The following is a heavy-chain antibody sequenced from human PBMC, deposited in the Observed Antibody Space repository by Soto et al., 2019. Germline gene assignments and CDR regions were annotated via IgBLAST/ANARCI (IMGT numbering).Heavy chain of an antibody. V-gene: IGHV1-2*04. CDR1: GYTFTGYY. D-gene: IGHD3-10*01. J-gene: IGHJ5*02. Sequence: GASVKVSCKASGYTFTGYYMHWVRQAPGQGLEWMGWINPNSGGTNYAQKFQGWVTMTRDTSISTAYMELSRLRSDDTAVYYCARGKVRGVKDWFDPWGQGSLVTVSS. CDR2: INPNSGGT. CDR3: ARGKVRGVKDWFDP.